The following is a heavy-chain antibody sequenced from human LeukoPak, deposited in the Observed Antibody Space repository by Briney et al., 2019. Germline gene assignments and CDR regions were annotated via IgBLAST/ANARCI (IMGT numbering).Heavy chain of an antibody. CDR3: ARRFSSSSGRRFDP. Sequence: SETLSLTCTVSGGPIYSYYWSWIRQTAGKGLEWIGRLYPGVSTNYNPSLKSRVTMSVDTSKNQFALKLSAVTAADTAVYYCARRFSSSSGRRFDPWGQGTLVTVSS. D-gene: IGHD6-6*01. CDR1: GGPIYSYY. CDR2: LYPGVST. V-gene: IGHV4-4*07. J-gene: IGHJ5*02.